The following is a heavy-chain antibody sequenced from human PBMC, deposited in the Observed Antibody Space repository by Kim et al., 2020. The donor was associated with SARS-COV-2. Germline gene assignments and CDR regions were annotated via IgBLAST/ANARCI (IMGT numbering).Heavy chain of an antibody. V-gene: IGHV3-21*04. D-gene: IGHD6-19*01. Sequence: GGSLRLSCAASGFTFSSYGMNWVRQAPGKGLEWISSISSSSSYIYYADSVKGRFTISRDNARASLYLQMNSLRAEDTAVYYCARVLTSGWSYFDYWGQGTLVTVAS. J-gene: IGHJ4*02. CDR1: GFTFSSYG. CDR3: ARVLTSGWSYFDY. CDR2: ISSSSSYI.